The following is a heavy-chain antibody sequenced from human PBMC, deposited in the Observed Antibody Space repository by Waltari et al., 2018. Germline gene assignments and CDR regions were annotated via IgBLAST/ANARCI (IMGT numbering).Heavy chain of an antibody. CDR2: ISSNGYST. CDR3: ARGGSYGVDY. J-gene: IGHJ4*02. CDR1: GFTFSTYA. Sequence: EVQLVESGGGVVQRGRSLNLSCAASGFTFSTYAMHWGRQAPGTGLEYVSAISSNGYSTYYANSVKGRFTISRDNSKNTLYLQMGSLRAEDMAVYYCARGGSYGVDYWGQGTLVTVSS. V-gene: IGHV3-64*01. D-gene: IGHD3-16*01.